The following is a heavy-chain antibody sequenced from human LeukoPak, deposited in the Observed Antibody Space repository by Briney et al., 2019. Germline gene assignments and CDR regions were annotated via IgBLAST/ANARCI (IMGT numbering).Heavy chain of an antibody. V-gene: IGHV1-8*03. CDR2: MNPNSGNT. J-gene: IGHJ3*02. CDR1: GYTFTSSG. D-gene: IGHD3-3*01. CDR3: ARKGFGVVEDAFDI. Sequence: ASVKVSCKASGYTFTSSGISWVRQAPGQGLEWMGWMNPNSGNTGYAQKFQGRVTITRNTSISTAYMELSSLSSEDTAVYYCARKGFGVVEDAFDIWGQGTMVTVSS.